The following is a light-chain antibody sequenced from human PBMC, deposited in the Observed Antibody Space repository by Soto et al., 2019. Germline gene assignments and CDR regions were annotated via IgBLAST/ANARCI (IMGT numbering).Light chain of an antibody. CDR2: DAS. Sequence: DIQMTQSTSSLSASVGDRVTISCQVSQDISNYLNWYQQKLGKAPKLLIYDASNLETGVPSRFSGSGSGTDFTFTISSLQPEDIATYYCQQYSHLITFGQGTLLEIK. V-gene: IGKV1-33*01. CDR3: QQYSHLIT. J-gene: IGKJ5*01. CDR1: QDISNY.